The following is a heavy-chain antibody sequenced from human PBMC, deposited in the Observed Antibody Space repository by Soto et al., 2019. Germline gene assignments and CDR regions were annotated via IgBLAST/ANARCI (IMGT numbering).Heavy chain of an antibody. J-gene: IGHJ6*02. CDR2: IKGDGSNA. CDR1: GFTFTNYW. Sequence: EVQLVESGGTLVQPEGSLRLSCAAAGFTFTNYWMHWVRQAPGKGLVWVSRIKGDGSNAFYADSVKGRFTISRDNAKNTAYLQMISLRADDTAIYYCARGILYRYGMDVWGQGTTVTVSS. D-gene: IGHD2-8*01. V-gene: IGHV3-74*01. CDR3: ARGILYRYGMDV.